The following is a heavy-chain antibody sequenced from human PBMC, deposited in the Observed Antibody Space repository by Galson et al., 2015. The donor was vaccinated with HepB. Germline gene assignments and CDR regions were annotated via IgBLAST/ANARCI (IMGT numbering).Heavy chain of an antibody. Sequence: QSGAEVKKPGESLKISCKGSGYSFTSYWIGWVRQMPGKGLEWMGIIYPGDSDTRYSPSFQGQVTISADRSISTAYLQWSSLKASDTAMYYCARHNRADILTGLAHYWGQGTLVTVSS. V-gene: IGHV5-51*01. CDR1: GYSFTSYW. J-gene: IGHJ4*02. D-gene: IGHD3-9*01. CDR3: ARHNRADILTGLAHY. CDR2: IYPGDSDT.